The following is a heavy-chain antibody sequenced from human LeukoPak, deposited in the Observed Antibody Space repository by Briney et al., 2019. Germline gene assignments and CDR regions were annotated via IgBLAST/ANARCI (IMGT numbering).Heavy chain of an antibody. D-gene: IGHD6-6*01. J-gene: IGHJ4*02. V-gene: IGHV3-21*01. CDR3: ARDDSEYSSASGNDY. CDR2: ISSSSSYI. Sequence: GGSLRLSCAASGFTFSSYSMNWVRQVPGKGLEWVSSISSSSSYIYYADSVKGRFTISRDNAKNSLLLQMNSLRAEDTAVYYCARDDSEYSSASGNDYWGQGTLVTVSS. CDR1: GFTFSSYS.